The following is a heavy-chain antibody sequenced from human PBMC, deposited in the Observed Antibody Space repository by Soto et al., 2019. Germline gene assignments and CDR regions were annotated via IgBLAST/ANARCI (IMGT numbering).Heavy chain of an antibody. V-gene: IGHV4-34*01. CDR3: ARDKITGLFDY. D-gene: IGHD2-8*02. Sequence: QVQLQQWGAGLLKPSETLSLTCAVYGGSFSGYYWTWIRQPPGTGLEWIGEINHSGSTNYNPSLKSRVTISVDTSQNQFSMQLTSVTAAYTAVYYCARDKITGLFDYWGQGTLVTVSS. J-gene: IGHJ4*02. CDR1: GGSFSGYY. CDR2: INHSGST.